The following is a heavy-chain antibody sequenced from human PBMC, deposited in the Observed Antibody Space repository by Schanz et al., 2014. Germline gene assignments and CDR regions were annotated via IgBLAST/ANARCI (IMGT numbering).Heavy chain of an antibody. CDR2: ISGSGGST. V-gene: IGHV3-23*01. Sequence: EGQLLESGGGLVQPGGSLRLSCAASGFTFSSYAMSWVRQAPGKGLEWVSGISGSGGSTYYADSVKGRFTISRDNSKNTLYLQMNSLSADDTAVFYCAKGMGYCSGGTCYDYYYYGLDVWGQGTTVTVSS. CDR1: GFTFSSYA. D-gene: IGHD2-15*01. J-gene: IGHJ6*02. CDR3: AKGMGYCSGGTCYDYYYYGLDV.